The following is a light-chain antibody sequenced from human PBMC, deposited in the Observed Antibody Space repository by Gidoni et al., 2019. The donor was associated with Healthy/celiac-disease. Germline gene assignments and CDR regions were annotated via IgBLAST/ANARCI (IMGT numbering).Light chain of an antibody. Sequence: EIVFTQSPATLSLSPGERATLSCRASQSVSSSLACYQQKPGQAPRLLIYDASNRATGIPARFSGSGSGTDFTLTISSLEPEDFAVYYCQQRSNWPPFTFGPGTKVDIK. J-gene: IGKJ3*01. CDR1: QSVSSS. V-gene: IGKV3-11*01. CDR2: DAS. CDR3: QQRSNWPPFT.